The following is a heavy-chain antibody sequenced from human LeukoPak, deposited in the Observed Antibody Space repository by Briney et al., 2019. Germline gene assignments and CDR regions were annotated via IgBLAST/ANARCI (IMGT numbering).Heavy chain of an antibody. D-gene: IGHD6-13*01. CDR1: GFTFSTYA. Sequence: GGSLRLSCAASGFTFSTYAMNWVRQAPGKGLEWVSSISSSTSYIYYAGSVKGRFTISRDNAKNSLYLQMNSLRAEDTAVYYCASSRGSWPDYFDYWGQGTLVTVSS. V-gene: IGHV3-21*01. CDR2: ISSSTSYI. J-gene: IGHJ4*02. CDR3: ASSRGSWPDYFDY.